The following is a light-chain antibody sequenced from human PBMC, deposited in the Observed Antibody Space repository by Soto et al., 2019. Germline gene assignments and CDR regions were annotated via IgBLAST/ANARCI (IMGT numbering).Light chain of an antibody. CDR3: QQYNNWPPT. V-gene: IGKV3-15*01. CDR2: DTS. CDR1: QSVSSS. J-gene: IGKJ1*01. Sequence: EIVVTQSPATLSVSPGERVTLSCRASQSVSSSLAWYQQRPGQAPRLLIYDTSTRAAGIAARFSGSGSGTEFTLTISSLQSEDSAVYYCQQYNNWPPTFGQGTKVEIK.